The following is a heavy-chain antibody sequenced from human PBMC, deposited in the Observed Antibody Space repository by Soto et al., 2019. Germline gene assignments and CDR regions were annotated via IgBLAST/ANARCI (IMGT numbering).Heavy chain of an antibody. D-gene: IGHD3-3*01. CDR1: GFTFSSYA. Sequence: PGGSLRLSCAASGFTFSSYAMHWVRQAPGKGLEWVAVISYDGSNKYYADSVKGRFTISRDNSKNTLYLQMNSLRAEDTAVYYCARASLDLPYYYYGMDVWGQGTTVTVSS. CDR3: ARASLDLPYYYYGMDV. J-gene: IGHJ6*02. CDR2: ISYDGSNK. V-gene: IGHV3-30-3*01.